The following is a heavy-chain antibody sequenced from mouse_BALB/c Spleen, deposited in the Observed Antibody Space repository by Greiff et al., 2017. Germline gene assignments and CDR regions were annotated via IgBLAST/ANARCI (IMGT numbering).Heavy chain of an antibody. J-gene: IGHJ3*01. Sequence: EVKLMESGGGLVQPGESLKLSCESNEYEFPSHDMSWVRKTPEKRLELVAAINSDGGSTYYPDTMERRFIISRDNAKNTLYLQMSSLKSEDTAMYYCARPIYYDYDGFAYWGQGTLVTVS. CDR1: EYEFPSHD. V-gene: IGHV5-2*03. CDR3: ARPIYYDYDGFAY. D-gene: IGHD2-4*01. CDR2: INSDGGST.